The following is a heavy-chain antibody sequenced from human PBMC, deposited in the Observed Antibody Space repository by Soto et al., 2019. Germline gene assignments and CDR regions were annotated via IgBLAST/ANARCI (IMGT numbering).Heavy chain of an antibody. CDR2: MYHSGST. CDR3: ARVPDY. V-gene: IGHV4-30-2*01. D-gene: IGHD2-2*01. J-gene: IGHJ4*02. Sequence: QLQLQESGSGLVKPSQTLSLTCAVSGGSLSSGRYSWSLIRQPPGKGLGCIGSMYHSGSTYYNPSLKSRVPISIDRAKTQFSLKLSSVTAADTAVYYCARVPDYWVQGILVTGSS. CDR1: GGSLSSGRYS.